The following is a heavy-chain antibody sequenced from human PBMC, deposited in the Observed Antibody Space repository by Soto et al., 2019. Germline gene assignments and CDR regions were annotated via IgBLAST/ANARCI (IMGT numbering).Heavy chain of an antibody. CDR2: ISGSGDST. V-gene: IGHV3-23*01. CDR1: GFTFSSYA. D-gene: IGHD6-19*01. CDR3: ARRSSGWFLLTHAFDI. Sequence: GGSLRLSCAASGFTFSSYAMNWVRQAPGKGLEWVSVISGSGDSTYYADSVKGRFTISRDNSKNTLYLQMNSLRAEDTAVYYCARRSSGWFLLTHAFDIWGQGTMVTVSS. J-gene: IGHJ3*02.